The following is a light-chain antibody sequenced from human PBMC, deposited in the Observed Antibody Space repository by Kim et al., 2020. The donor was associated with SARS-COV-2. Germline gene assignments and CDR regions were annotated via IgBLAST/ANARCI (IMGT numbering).Light chain of an antibody. V-gene: IGKV1-5*03. CDR2: KAS. CDR1: QSISSW. Sequence: DIQMCQSPSTLSASVGDRVTITCRASQSISSWLAWYQQKPGKAPKLLSYKASSLESGVPSRFSGSGSGTEFTLTISSLQPDDFATYYCQHYRAFGQGTKVDIK. CDR3: QHYRA. J-gene: IGKJ1*01.